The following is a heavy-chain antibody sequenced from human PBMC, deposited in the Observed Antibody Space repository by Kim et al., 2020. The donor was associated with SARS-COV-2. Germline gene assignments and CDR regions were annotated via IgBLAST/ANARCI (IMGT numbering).Heavy chain of an antibody. J-gene: IGHJ4*02. Sequence: GGSLRLSCAASGFTFSSYEMNWVRQAPGKGLEWVSYISSSGSTIYYADSVKGRFTISRDNAKNSLYLQMNSLRAEDTAVYYCARSQWLWLAAPFDYWGQGTLVTVAS. CDR1: GFTFSSYE. V-gene: IGHV3-48*03. D-gene: IGHD5-18*01. CDR2: ISSSGSTI. CDR3: ARSQWLWLAAPFDY.